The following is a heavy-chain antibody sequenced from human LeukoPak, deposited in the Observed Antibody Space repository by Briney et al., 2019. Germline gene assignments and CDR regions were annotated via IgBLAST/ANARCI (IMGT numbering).Heavy chain of an antibody. J-gene: IGHJ6*03. Sequence: PSETLSLTCTVSGYSISCGYYWGWIRQPPGKGLEWIGSIYHSGSTYYSPSLKSRVTISVDTSKNQFSLKLSSVTAADTAVYYCARDIRAYCSSTSCYYYYYMDVWGKGTTVTVSS. V-gene: IGHV4-38-2*02. CDR1: GYSISCGYY. CDR2: IYHSGST. CDR3: ARDIRAYCSSTSCYYYYYMDV. D-gene: IGHD2-2*01.